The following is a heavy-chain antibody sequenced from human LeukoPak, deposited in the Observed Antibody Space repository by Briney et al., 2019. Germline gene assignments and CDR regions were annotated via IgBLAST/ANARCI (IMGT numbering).Heavy chain of an antibody. V-gene: IGHV1-46*01. CDR1: GGTFSSYA. D-gene: IGHD6-19*01. J-gene: IGHJ4*02. CDR2: INPSGGST. CDR3: ARESHSSGWYLFDY. Sequence: GASVKVSCKASGGTFSSYAISWVRQAPGQGLEWMGIINPSGGSTSYAQKFQGRVTMTRDTSTSTVYMELSSLRSEDTAVYYCARESHSSGWYLFDYWGQGTLVTVSS.